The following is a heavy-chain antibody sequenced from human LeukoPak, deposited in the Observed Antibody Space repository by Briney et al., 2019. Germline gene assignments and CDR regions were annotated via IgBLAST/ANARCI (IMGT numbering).Heavy chain of an antibody. CDR1: GFTFSDYY. CDR2: IKQDGSEK. J-gene: IGHJ3*02. V-gene: IGHV3-7*01. CDR3: ARDSIPGVDAFDI. Sequence: PGGSLRLSCAASGFTFSDYYMSWIRQAPGKGLEWVANIKQDGSEKYYVDSVKGRFTISRDNAKNSLYLQMNSLRAEDTAVYYCARDSIPGVDAFDIWGQGTMVTVSS.